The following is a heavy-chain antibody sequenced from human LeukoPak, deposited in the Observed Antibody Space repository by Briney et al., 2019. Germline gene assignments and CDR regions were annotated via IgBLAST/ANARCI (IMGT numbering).Heavy chain of an antibody. CDR3: ARAMSTFGGVRNYFDS. CDR2: VSISSGTI. CDR1: GFTFTGHN. V-gene: IGHV3-48*04. D-gene: IGHD3-16*01. Sequence: GGSLRLSCAASGFTFTGHNMNWVRQAPGKGLEWISFVSISSGTIYYADSVEGRFSISRDNAKSSLDLQMNSLRAEDTAVYYCARAMSTFGGVRNYFDSWGQGTLVTVSS. J-gene: IGHJ4*02.